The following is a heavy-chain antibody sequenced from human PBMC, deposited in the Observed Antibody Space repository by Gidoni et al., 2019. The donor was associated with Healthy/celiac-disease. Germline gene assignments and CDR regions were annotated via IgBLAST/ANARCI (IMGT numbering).Heavy chain of an antibody. J-gene: IGHJ5*02. Sequence: QVQLQESGPGLVKPSQTLSLTCTVSGGSISSGGYYWSWIRQHPGKGLEWIGYIYYSGSTYYNPSLKSRVTISVDTSKNQFSLKLSSVTAADTAVYYCARLGRITMVRGSNWFDPWGQGTLVTVSS. CDR1: GGSISSGGYY. CDR2: IYYSGST. V-gene: IGHV4-31*03. CDR3: ARLGRITMVRGSNWFDP. D-gene: IGHD3-10*01.